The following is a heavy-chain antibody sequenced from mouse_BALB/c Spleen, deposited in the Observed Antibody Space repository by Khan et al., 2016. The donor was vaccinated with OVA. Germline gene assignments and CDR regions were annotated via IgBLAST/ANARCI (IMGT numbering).Heavy chain of an antibody. J-gene: IGHJ2*01. V-gene: IGHV3-2*02. Sequence: EVQLQESGPGLVKPSQSLSLTCTVTGYSITSDYAWNWIRQFPGNKLEWMAYISYSGRTSYNPSLKSRLSITRDTSKNQFFLQLNSVTTEDTATXYCARSVTISTLVATYYDYWGRGTTLAVAS. CDR3: ARSVTISTLVATYYDY. D-gene: IGHD1-1*01. CDR1: GYSITSDYA. CDR2: ISYSGRT.